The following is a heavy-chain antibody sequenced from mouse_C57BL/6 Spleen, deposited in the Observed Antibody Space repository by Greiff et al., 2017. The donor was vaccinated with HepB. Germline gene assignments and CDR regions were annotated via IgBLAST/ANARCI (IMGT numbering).Heavy chain of an antibody. V-gene: IGHV1-81*01. Sequence: QVQLKESGAELARPGASVKLSCKASGYTFTSYGISWVKQRTGQGLEWIGEIYPRSGNTYYNEKFKGKATLTADKSSSTAYMELRSLTSEDSAVYFCARSLRQLSLDYWGQGTTLTVSS. D-gene: IGHD3-2*02. CDR1: GYTFTSYG. J-gene: IGHJ2*01. CDR3: ARSLRQLSLDY. CDR2: IYPRSGNT.